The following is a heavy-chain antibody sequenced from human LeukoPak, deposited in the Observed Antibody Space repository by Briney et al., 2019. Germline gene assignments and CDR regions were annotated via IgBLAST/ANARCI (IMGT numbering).Heavy chain of an antibody. CDR3: ARRYYYISGSYYPFDF. Sequence: SETLSLTCNVSGGSISDNDYSWDWIRQPPGKGLEWMGCIHYSGTTYSNPSLKSRISISVDTSKSQFSLKLRSVTAADTAVYYCARRYYYISGSYYPFDFWGQGTLVTVSS. CDR2: IHYSGTT. J-gene: IGHJ4*02. CDR1: GGSISDNDYS. V-gene: IGHV4-39*01. D-gene: IGHD3-10*01.